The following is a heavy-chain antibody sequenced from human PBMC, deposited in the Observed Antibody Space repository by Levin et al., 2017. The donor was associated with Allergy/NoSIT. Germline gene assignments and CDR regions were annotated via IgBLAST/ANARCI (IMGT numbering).Heavy chain of an antibody. CDR2: ISWDGGST. D-gene: IGHD1-26*01. V-gene: IGHV3-43D*04. CDR1: GFTFDDYA. Sequence: PGGSLRLSCAASGFTFDDYAMHWVRQAPGKGLEWVSLISWDGGSTYYADSVKGRFTISRDNSKNSLYLQMNSLRAEDTALYYCAKDGGSGIGLAVPDYWGQGTLVTVSS. CDR3: AKDGGSGIGLAVPDY. J-gene: IGHJ4*02.